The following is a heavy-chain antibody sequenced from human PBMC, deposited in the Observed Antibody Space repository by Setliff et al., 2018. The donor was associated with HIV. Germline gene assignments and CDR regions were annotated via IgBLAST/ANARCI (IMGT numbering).Heavy chain of an antibody. CDR3: SASADGDCATTSCSNWFDP. D-gene: IGHD2-2*01. Sequence: GGSLRLSCSASGFSFSDSAIHWVRQASGKGLEWIGRIKTKPSNYATAYGASVTGRFTISRDDSQNTAYLQMKSLETEDTAIYFCSASADGDCATTSCSNWFDPWGQGTRVTVSS. J-gene: IGHJ5*02. V-gene: IGHV3-73*01. CDR1: GFSFSDSA. CDR2: IKTKPSNYAT.